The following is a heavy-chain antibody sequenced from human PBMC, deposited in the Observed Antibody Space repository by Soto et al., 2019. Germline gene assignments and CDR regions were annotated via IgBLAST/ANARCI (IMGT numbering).Heavy chain of an antibody. CDR2: IIPILGIA. CDR1: GGTFSSYT. D-gene: IGHD2-2*01. V-gene: IGHV1-69*02. J-gene: IGHJ6*03. Sequence: ASVKVSCKASGGTFSSYTISWVRQAPGQGLEWMGRIIPILGIANYAQKFQGRVTITADKSTSTAYMELSSLRSEDTAVYYCASMGLVPAAPTYYMDVWGKGTTVTVSS. CDR3: ASMGLVPAAPTYYMDV.